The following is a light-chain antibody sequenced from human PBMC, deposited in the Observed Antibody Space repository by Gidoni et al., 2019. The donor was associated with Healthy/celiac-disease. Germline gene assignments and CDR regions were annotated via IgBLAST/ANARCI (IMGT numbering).Light chain of an antibody. CDR1: HSISSY. J-gene: IGKJ1*01. CDR2: AAY. V-gene: IGKV1-39*01. Sequence: DIQMTQSPSSLSASVGDRVTITCRASHSISSYLNWYQQKPGKAPKLLIYAAYSLQSGVPSRFSGSGSGTDFTLTISSLQTEDFATYYCQQSYSTPWTFGQGTKVEIK. CDR3: QQSYSTPWT.